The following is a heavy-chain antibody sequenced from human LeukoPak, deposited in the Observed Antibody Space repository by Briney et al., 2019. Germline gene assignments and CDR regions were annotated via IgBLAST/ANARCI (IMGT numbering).Heavy chain of an antibody. D-gene: IGHD4-17*01. Sequence: GGSLRLSCAASGFTFSRFGMHWVRQAPGKGLEWVAVISYDGSNKYYADSVKGRFTISRDNSENTLYLQMNSLRGEDTAVYYCAGYGDDGGVYWGQGTLVTVSS. V-gene: IGHV3-30*03. J-gene: IGHJ4*02. CDR2: ISYDGSNK. CDR1: GFTFSRFG. CDR3: AGYGDDGGVY.